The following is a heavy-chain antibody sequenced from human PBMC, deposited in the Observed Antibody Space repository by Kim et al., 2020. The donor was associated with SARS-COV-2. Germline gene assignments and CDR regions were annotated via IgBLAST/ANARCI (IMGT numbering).Heavy chain of an antibody. J-gene: IGHJ2*01. V-gene: IGHV4-59*01. Sequence: SETLSLTCTVSGGSISSYYWSWIRQPPGKGLDCIGYISYSGSTNYFPSLKSRVTISLDTSKNQISLRLSSVTAADTAVYYCARVSSLSYFDLWGRGTLVTVSS. CDR3: ARVSSLSYFDL. CDR1: GGSISSYY. CDR2: ISYSGST.